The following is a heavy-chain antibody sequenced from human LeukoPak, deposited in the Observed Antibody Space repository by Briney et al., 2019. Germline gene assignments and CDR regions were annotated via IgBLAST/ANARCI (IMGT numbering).Heavy chain of an antibody. CDR2: INHSGST. D-gene: IGHD2-15*01. J-gene: IGHJ4*02. CDR1: GGSFSGYY. Sequence: PSETLSLTCAVYGGSFSGYYWSWIRQPPGKGLEWIGEINHSGSTNYNPSLKSRVTISVDTSKNQFSLKLSSVTAADTAVYYCARQKVTDIVVVVAATPYRYYFDYWGQGTLVTVSS. V-gene: IGHV4-34*01. CDR3: ARQKVTDIVVVVAATPYRYYFDY.